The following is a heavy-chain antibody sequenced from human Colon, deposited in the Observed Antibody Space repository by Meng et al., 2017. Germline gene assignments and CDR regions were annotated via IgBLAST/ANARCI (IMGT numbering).Heavy chain of an antibody. D-gene: IGHD5-12*01. J-gene: IGHJ3*02. CDR3: ARSAGWLSDAFDI. Sequence: GGSLRLSCKGSGYSFSTYWIAWVRQMSGKGLEWMGIIYPGDSDTRYSPSFQGQVTISADRSINTAYLQWSSLKASDTAMYYCARSAGWLSDAFDIWGQGKMVTVAS. V-gene: IGHV5-51*01. CDR2: IYPGDSDT. CDR1: GYSFSTYW.